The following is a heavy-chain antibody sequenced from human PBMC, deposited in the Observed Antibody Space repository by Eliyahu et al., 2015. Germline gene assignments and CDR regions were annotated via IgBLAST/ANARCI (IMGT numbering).Heavy chain of an antibody. CDR2: IKYDGNEK. J-gene: IGHJ4*02. CDR1: GXXFSXXW. Sequence: EVQLVESGGGLVQPGGSLRLSCEASGXXFSXXWMNWVRQAPGKGLESVXNIKYDGNEKYYVDSVKGRFTISRDNAKNSLYLQMNDLRAEDTAVYYCARDGVAPGLYFDCWGRGTLVTVSS. CDR3: ARDGVAPGLYFDC. D-gene: IGHD6-13*01. V-gene: IGHV3-7*01.